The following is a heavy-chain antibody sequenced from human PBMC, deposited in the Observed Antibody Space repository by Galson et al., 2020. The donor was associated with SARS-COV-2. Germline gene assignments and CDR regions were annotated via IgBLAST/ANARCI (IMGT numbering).Heavy chain of an antibody. CDR1: GGSISSYY. CDR2: IYTSGST. V-gene: IGHV4-4*07. CDR3: AREFRIVADRTGTGVDV. D-gene: IGHD5-12*01. Sequence: SETLSLTCTVSGGSISSYYWSWIRQPAGKGLEWIGRIYTSGSTNYNPSLKSRVTMSVDTSKNQFSLKLSSVTAADTAVYYCAREFRIVADRTGTGVDVWGQGTTVTVSS. J-gene: IGHJ6*02.